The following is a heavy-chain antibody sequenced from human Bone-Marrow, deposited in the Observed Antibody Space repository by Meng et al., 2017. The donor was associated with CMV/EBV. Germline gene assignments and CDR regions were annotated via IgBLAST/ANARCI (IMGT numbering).Heavy chain of an antibody. Sequence: SETLSLTCAVYGGSFSGYYWSWIRQPPGKGLEWIGEINHSGSTNYNPSLKSRVTISVDTSKNQFSLKLSSVTAADTAVYYCARDRIAAAGTLMGSMDVWGQGTTVTVSS. J-gene: IGHJ6*02. CDR1: GGSFSGYY. CDR2: INHSGST. V-gene: IGHV4-34*01. D-gene: IGHD6-13*01. CDR3: ARDRIAAAGTLMGSMDV.